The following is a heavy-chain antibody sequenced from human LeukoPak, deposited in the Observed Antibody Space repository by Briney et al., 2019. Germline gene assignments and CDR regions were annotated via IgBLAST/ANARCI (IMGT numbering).Heavy chain of an antibody. CDR1: GFTFSSYA. Sequence: GGSLRLSCAASGFTFSSYAMHWVRQAPGKGLEWVTVISYDGSNKYYADSVKGRFTISRDNSKNTLYLQMNSLRAEDTAVYYCAKSPYYDSSGYYREYYFDYWGQGTLVTVSS. J-gene: IGHJ4*02. CDR3: AKSPYYDSSGYYREYYFDY. D-gene: IGHD3-22*01. V-gene: IGHV3-30-3*02. CDR2: ISYDGSNK.